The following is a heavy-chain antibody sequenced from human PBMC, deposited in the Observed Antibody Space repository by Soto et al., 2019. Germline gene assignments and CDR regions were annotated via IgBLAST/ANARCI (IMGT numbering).Heavy chain of an antibody. CDR1: GYTFTSYG. J-gene: IGHJ4*02. V-gene: IGHV1-18*01. D-gene: IGHD3-9*01. Sequence: QVQLVQSGAEVKKPGASVKVSCKASGYTFTSYGISWVRQAPGQGLEWMGWISAYNGNTNYAQKLQGRVTMNTDTTTSTAYMELRSLRSDDTAVYYCAREMKVLRYFDWLLNFAYWGQGTLVTVSS. CDR3: AREMKVLRYFDWLLNFAY. CDR2: ISAYNGNT.